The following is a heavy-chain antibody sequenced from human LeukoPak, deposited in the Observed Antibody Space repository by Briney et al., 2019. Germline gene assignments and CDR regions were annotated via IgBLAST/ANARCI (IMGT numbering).Heavy chain of an antibody. J-gene: IGHJ4*02. CDR2: IYYRGTT. Sequence: PTETLSLTCTVSGSSISNYYWTWLRHPPGKVLKWFGYIYYRGTTNYRPSIKRLLTISVDTSKNQFSLNLSSVTAADTGVYYCARGGYSGKDYNNWGQGTLVTVSS. CDR3: ARGGYSGKDYNN. D-gene: IGHD5-12*01. CDR1: GSSISNYY. V-gene: IGHV4-59*01.